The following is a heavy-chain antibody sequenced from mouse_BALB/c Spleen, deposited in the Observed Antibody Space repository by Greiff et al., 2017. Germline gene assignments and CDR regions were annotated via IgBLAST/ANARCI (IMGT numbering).Heavy chain of an antibody. CDR2: INPSTGYT. CDR1: GYTFTSYW. CDR3: AKDELGYAMDY. Sequence: QVQLKESGAELAKPGASVKMSCKASGYTFTSYWMHWVKQRPGQGLEWIGYINPSTGYTEYNQKFKDKATLTADKSSSTAYMQLSSLTSEDSAVYYCAKDELGYAMDYWGQGTSVTVSS. D-gene: IGHD4-1*01. V-gene: IGHV1-7*01. J-gene: IGHJ4*01.